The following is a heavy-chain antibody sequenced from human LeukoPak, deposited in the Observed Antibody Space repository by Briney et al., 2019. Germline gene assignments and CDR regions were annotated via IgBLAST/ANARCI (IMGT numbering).Heavy chain of an antibody. CDR3: ARGLVSSSWFLFDY. J-gene: IGHJ4*02. CDR1: GYTSTSYD. Sequence: ASVKVSCKASGYTSTSYDMNWVRQATGQGLEWMGWMNPNSGNTGYAQKFQGRVTMTRNTSISTAYMELSSLRSEDTAVYYCARGLVSSSWFLFDYWGQGTLVTVSS. V-gene: IGHV1-8*01. CDR2: MNPNSGNT. D-gene: IGHD6-13*01.